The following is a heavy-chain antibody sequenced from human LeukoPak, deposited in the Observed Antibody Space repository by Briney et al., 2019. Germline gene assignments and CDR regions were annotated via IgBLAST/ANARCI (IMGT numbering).Heavy chain of an antibody. Sequence: GASVKVSCKASGYTFTSYGISWVRQAPGQGLEWMGWISAYNGKTNYAQKLQGRVTMTTDTSTSIAYMEVRSLTSDDTAVYYCARGRNPPIAVAGNWFDPWGQGTLVTVSS. CDR1: GYTFTSYG. CDR2: ISAYNGKT. CDR3: ARGRNPPIAVAGNWFDP. V-gene: IGHV1-18*01. D-gene: IGHD6-19*01. J-gene: IGHJ5*02.